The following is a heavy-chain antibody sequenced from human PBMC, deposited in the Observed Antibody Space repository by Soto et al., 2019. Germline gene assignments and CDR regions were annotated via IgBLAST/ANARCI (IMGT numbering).Heavy chain of an antibody. V-gene: IGHV4-4*07. D-gene: IGHD6-13*01. CDR3: ARDVDHSSWYRYYFDY. CDR2: IYTSGST. CDR1: GGSISSYY. J-gene: IGHJ4*02. Sequence: QVQLQESGPGLVKPSETLSLTCTVSGGSISSYYWSWIRQPAGKGLEWIGRIYTSGSTNYNPPLKIRLAMSVDTSKNQFSLKLSSVTAADTAVYYCARDVDHSSWYRYYFDYWGQGTLVTVSS.